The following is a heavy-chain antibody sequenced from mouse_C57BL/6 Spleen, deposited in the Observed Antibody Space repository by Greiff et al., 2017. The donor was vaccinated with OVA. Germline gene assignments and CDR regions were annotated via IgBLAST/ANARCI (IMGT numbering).Heavy chain of an antibody. CDR1: GYTFTDYY. J-gene: IGHJ3*01. CDR3: AGGGYNYANAWFAY. V-gene: IGHV1-75*01. D-gene: IGHD2-12*01. CDR2: IFPGSGST. Sequence: VQLQESGPELVKPGASVKISCKASGYTFTDYYINWVKQRPGQGLEWIGWIFPGSGSTYYNEKFKGKATLTVDNSSSTAYMLLSSRTAEDSAVDFCAGGGYNYANAWFAYWGQGTLVTVSA.